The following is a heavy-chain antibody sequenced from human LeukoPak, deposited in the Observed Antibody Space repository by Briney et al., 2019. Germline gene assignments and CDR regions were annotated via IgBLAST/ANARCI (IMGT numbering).Heavy chain of an antibody. V-gene: IGHV3-48*03. CDR3: ARVPSTTSCHDY. CDR1: GFTFSSYE. D-gene: IGHD2-2*01. CDR2: ISSSGSTI. J-gene: IGHJ4*02. Sequence: PGGSLRLSCAASGFTFSSYEMNWVRQAPGKGLEWVSYISSSGSTIYYADSVKGRFTISRDNAKNSLYLQMNSLRAEDTAVYYCARVPSTTSCHDYWGQGTLVTVSS.